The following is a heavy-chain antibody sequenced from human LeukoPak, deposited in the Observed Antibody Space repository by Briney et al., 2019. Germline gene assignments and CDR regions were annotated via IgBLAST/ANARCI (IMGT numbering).Heavy chain of an antibody. D-gene: IGHD3-10*01. Sequence: PGGSLRLSRAASGFTFSSYSMNWVRQAPGKGLEWVSSISSSSSYIYYADSVKGRFTISRDNAKNSLYLQMNSLRAEDTAVYYCARGITMVRGVIIHFDYWGQGTLVTVSS. J-gene: IGHJ4*02. CDR3: ARGITMVRGVIIHFDY. CDR1: GFTFSSYS. V-gene: IGHV3-21*01. CDR2: ISSSSSYI.